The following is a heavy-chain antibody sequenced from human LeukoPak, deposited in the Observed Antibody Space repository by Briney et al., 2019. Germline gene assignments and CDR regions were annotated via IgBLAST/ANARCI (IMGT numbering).Heavy chain of an antibody. Sequence: ASVKVSCKASGYTFTSYGISWVRQAPGQGLEWMGWISAYNGNTNYAQKLQGRVSMTTDTSTGTAYMELRSLRSDDTAVYYCAREQRNGDYAPYYFDYWGQGTLVTVSS. CDR2: ISAYNGNT. CDR1: GYTFTSYG. D-gene: IGHD4-17*01. J-gene: IGHJ4*02. V-gene: IGHV1-18*01. CDR3: AREQRNGDYAPYYFDY.